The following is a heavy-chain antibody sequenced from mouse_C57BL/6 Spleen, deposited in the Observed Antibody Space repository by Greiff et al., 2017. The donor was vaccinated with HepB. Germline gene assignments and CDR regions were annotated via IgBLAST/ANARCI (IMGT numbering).Heavy chain of an antibody. V-gene: IGHV1-59*01. J-gene: IGHJ2*01. CDR1: GYTFTSYW. D-gene: IGHD1-1*01. CDR3: ARELTTVVAGDY. CDR2: IDPSDSYT. Sequence: QVQLQQPGAELVRPGTSVKLSCKASGYTFTSYWMHWVKQRPGQGLEWIGVIDPSDSYTNYNQKFKGKATLTVDTSSSTAYMQLSSLTSEDSAVYYCARELTTVVAGDYWGQGTTLTVSS.